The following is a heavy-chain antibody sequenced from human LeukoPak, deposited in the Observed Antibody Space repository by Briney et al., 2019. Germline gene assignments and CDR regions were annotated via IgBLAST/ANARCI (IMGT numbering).Heavy chain of an antibody. CDR1: GGTFSSYA. CDR2: IIPIFGTA. Sequence: SVKVSCKASGGTFSSYAISWVRQAPRQGLEWMGGIIPIFGTANYAQKFQGRVTITTDESTSTAYMELSSLRSEDTAVYYCARDAAPGAYCGGDCPHNWFDPWGQGTLVTVSS. J-gene: IGHJ5*02. V-gene: IGHV1-69*05. CDR3: ARDAAPGAYCGGDCPHNWFDP. D-gene: IGHD2-21*02.